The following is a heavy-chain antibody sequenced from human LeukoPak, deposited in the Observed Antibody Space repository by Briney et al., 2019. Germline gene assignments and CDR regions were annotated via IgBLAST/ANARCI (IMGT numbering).Heavy chain of an antibody. CDR3: ARGRASSWSPFTY. J-gene: IGHJ4*02. CDR2: IYYSGST. Sequence: SETLSLTCTVSGDSISSYYWTWIRQPPGKGLEWIGYIYYSGSTNYNPSLKSRVTISVDTSKNQFSLKLNSVTAADTAVYCCARGRASSWSPFTYWGQGILVTVSS. CDR1: GDSISSYY. D-gene: IGHD6-19*01. V-gene: IGHV4-59*01.